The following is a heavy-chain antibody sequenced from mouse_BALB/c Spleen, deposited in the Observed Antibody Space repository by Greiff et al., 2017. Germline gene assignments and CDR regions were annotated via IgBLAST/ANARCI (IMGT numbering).Heavy chain of an antibody. CDR1: GFTFSSFG. Sequence: EVMLVESGGGLVQPGGSRKLSCAASGFTFSSFGMHWVRQAPEKGLEWVAYISSGSSTIYYADTVKGRFTISRDNPKNTLFLQMTSLRSEDTAMYYCARGSPYYGSSYEAMDYWGQGTSVTVSS. J-gene: IGHJ4*01. V-gene: IGHV5-17*02. CDR3: ARGSPYYGSSYEAMDY. D-gene: IGHD1-1*01. CDR2: ISSGSSTI.